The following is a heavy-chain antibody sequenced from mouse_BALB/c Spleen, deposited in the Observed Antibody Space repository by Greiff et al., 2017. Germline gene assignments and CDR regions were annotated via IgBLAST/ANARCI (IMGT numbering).Heavy chain of an antibody. Sequence: EVKLQESGTVLARPGASVRMSCKASGYTFTSYWMHWVKQRPGQGLEWIGAIYPGNSDTSYNQKFKGKAKLTAVTSTSTAYMELSSLTNEDSAVYYCTAITTVVARFDYWGQGTTLTVSS. J-gene: IGHJ2*01. V-gene: IGHV1-5*01. CDR3: TAITTVVARFDY. CDR2: IYPGNSDT. D-gene: IGHD1-1*01. CDR1: GYTFTSYW.